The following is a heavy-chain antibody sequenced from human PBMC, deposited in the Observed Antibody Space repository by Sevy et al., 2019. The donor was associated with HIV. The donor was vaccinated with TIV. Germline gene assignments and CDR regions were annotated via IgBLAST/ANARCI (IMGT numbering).Heavy chain of an antibody. CDR2: INHSGST. CDR1: GGSFSGYY. V-gene: IGHV4-34*01. Sequence: SETLSLTCAVYGGSFSGYYWSWIRQPPGKGLEWIGEINHSGSTNYNPSLKSRVTISVDTSKNQFSLKLSSVTAADTAVYYCARGNDPQTSITIFGVVIMGFDYWGQGTLVTLSS. CDR3: ARGNDPQTSITIFGVVIMGFDY. D-gene: IGHD3-3*01. J-gene: IGHJ4*02.